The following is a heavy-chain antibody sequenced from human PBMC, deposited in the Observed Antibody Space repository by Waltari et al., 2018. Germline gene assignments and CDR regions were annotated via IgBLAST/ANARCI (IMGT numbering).Heavy chain of an antibody. CDR2: INPNSG. D-gene: IGHD3-10*01. Sequence: QVQLVQSGAEVKKPGASVKVSCKASGYTFTGYYMHWVRQAPGQGLEWMGRINPNSGDTSISTAYMELSRLRSDDTAVYYCARDGIFYGSGSYVGPSGYWGQGTLVTVSS. CDR1: GYTFTGYY. J-gene: IGHJ4*02. CDR3: ARDGIFYGSGSYVGPSGY. V-gene: IGHV1-2*06.